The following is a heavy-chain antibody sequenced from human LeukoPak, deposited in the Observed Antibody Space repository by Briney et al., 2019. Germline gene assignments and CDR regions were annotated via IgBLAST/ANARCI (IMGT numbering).Heavy chain of an antibody. CDR2: IIPIFGTA. CDR3: AREGREEVNFDY. V-gene: IGHV1-69*13. Sequence: ASVKASCKASGGTFSSYAISWVRQAPGQGLEWMGGIIPIFGTANYAQKFQGRVTITADESTSTAYMELSSLRSEDTAVYYCAREGREEVNFDYWGQGTLVTVSS. J-gene: IGHJ4*02. D-gene: IGHD1-26*01. CDR1: GGTFSSYA.